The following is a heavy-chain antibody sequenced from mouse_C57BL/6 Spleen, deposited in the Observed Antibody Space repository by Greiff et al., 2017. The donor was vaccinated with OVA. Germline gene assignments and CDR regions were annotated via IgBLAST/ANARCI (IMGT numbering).Heavy chain of an antibody. Sequence: EVKLVDSGGGLVQSGRSLRLSCATSGFTFSDFYMEWVRQAPGKGLEWIAASRNKANDYTTEYSASVKGRFIVSRDTSQSILYLQMNALRAEDTAIYYCARDAGYDYDGYFDVWGTGTTVTVSS. CDR2: SRNKANDYTT. J-gene: IGHJ1*03. CDR1: GFTFSDFY. V-gene: IGHV7-1*01. D-gene: IGHD2-4*01. CDR3: ARDAGYDYDGYFDV.